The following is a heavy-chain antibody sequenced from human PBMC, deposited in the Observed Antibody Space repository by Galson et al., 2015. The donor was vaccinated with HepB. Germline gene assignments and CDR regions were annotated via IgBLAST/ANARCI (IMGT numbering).Heavy chain of an antibody. V-gene: IGHV3-30*18. CDR3: AKDYIGYCTNGVCYGFYYYYYGMDV. D-gene: IGHD2-8*01. CDR1: GFTFSSYG. Sequence: SLRLSCAASGFTFSSYGMHWVRQAPGKGLEWVAVISYDGSNKYYADSVKGRFTISRDNSKNTLYLQMNSLRAEDTAVYYCAKDYIGYCTNGVCYGFYYYYYGMDVWGQGTTVTVSS. CDR2: ISYDGSNK. J-gene: IGHJ6*02.